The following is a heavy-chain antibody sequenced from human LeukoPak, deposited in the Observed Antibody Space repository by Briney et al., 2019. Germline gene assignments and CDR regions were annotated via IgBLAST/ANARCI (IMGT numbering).Heavy chain of an antibody. J-gene: IGHJ4*02. V-gene: IGHV3-30*18. D-gene: IGHD1-1*01. CDR3: AKVQLERRELLPNFDS. Sequence: GGSLRLSCAASGFTFSSYGMHWVRQAPGKGLEWVAVMSYNGQITYYADSVKGRFTISRDNSQNMLCLQMNSLRVDDTSVYYCAKVQLERRELLPNFDSWGQGTLVTVSS. CDR2: MSYNGQIT. CDR1: GFTFSSYG.